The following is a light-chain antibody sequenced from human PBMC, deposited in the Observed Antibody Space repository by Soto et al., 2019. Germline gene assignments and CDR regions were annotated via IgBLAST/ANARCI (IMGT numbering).Light chain of an antibody. CDR3: SSYTGGNPSYV. CDR2: EVT. J-gene: IGLJ1*01. Sequence: QSALTQPPSASGSPGQSVTISCTGTSSDVGGYDYVSWYQQHPGKAPKLMIYEVTIRPSGVSDRFSGSKSGNKASLTVSVLQAEDEADYYCSSYTGGNPSYVFGTGTKLTVL. CDR1: SSDVGGYDY. V-gene: IGLV2-8*01.